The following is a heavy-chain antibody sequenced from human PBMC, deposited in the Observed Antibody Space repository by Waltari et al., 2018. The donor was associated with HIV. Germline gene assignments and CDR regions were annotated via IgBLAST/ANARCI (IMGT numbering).Heavy chain of an antibody. V-gene: IGHV3-30*18. CDR1: GFTFSRYP. CDR2: ISYHGDDK. J-gene: IGHJ4*02. Sequence: QVHLVASGGGVVQPGRSLRLSCAAVGFTFSRYPMHWVRQAPGKGLEWVAVISYHGDDKYYADSVKGRFTISRDNSKNTLYLQMNSLRAEDTAVYYCAKGASGWSPGYWGQGTLVTVSS. D-gene: IGHD6-19*01. CDR3: AKGASGWSPGY.